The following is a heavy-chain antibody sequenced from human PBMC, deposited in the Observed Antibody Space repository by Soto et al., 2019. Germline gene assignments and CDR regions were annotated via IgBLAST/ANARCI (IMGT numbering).Heavy chain of an antibody. CDR2: ISPYTGNT. Sequence: QVQLVQSGDEVKKPGASVKVSCKASGYIFVNYGIAWVRQAPGQGLEWMGWISPYTGNTHSASKVQGRLTMTTDTAKSTAYMDMGSLTSDDTAVYYCVMVDNYVPPTPQDVWGQGPTVTVSS. CDR1: GYIFVNYG. V-gene: IGHV1-18*01. CDR3: VMVDNYVPPTPQDV. J-gene: IGHJ6*02. D-gene: IGHD3-16*01.